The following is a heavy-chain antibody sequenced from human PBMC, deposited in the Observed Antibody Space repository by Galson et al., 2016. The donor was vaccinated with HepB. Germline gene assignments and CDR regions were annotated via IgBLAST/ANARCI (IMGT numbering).Heavy chain of an antibody. V-gene: IGHV3-48*03. CDR3: VSPGAETGFWGFYGMDV. J-gene: IGHJ6*02. Sequence: SLRLSCAASGFTFSSYNMNWVRQAPGKGLEWISFISSRSTPIYYADSVQGRFTISRDNDENSLYLHMNSLRAEDTAVYYCVSPGAETGFWGFYGMDVWGQGTSVIVCS. CDR2: ISSRSTPI. D-gene: IGHD3-16*01. CDR1: GFTFSSYN.